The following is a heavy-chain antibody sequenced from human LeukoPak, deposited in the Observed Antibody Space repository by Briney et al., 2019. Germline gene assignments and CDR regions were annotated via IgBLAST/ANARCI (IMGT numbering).Heavy chain of an antibody. V-gene: IGHV3-30*07. J-gene: IGHJ4*02. Sequence: GGSLRLSCAASGFTYSSYAMHWVRQAPGKGLEWVAVISYDGSNKYYADSVKGRFTISRDNSKNTLYLQMNSLRAEDTAVYYCARDAPAYYDSSAFDYWGQGTLVTVSS. CDR2: ISYDGSNK. CDR1: GFTYSSYA. D-gene: IGHD3-22*01. CDR3: ARDAPAYYDSSAFDY.